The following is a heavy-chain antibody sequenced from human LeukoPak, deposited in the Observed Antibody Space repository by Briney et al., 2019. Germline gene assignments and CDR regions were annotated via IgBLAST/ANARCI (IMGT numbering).Heavy chain of an antibody. CDR3: ARRDGNRSWYPSAMYYFDY. Sequence: SETLSLTCTVSGGSISSSSYYWGWIRQPPGKGLEWIGGIYYSGSTYYNPSLTSRVTISVDTSKNQFSLKLSSVTAADTAVYDCARRDGNRSWYPSAMYYFDYWGQGTLVTVSS. D-gene: IGHD6-13*01. CDR2: IYYSGST. V-gene: IGHV4-39*01. CDR1: GGSISSSSYY. J-gene: IGHJ4*02.